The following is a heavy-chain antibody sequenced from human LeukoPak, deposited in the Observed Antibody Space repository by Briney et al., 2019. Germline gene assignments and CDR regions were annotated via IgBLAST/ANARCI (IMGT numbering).Heavy chain of an antibody. CDR2: IYTSGST. J-gene: IGHJ4*02. CDR3: ARYHYYGSGTQFDY. D-gene: IGHD3-10*01. V-gene: IGHV4-4*07. Sequence: SETLSLTCSVSGYSISGGFHWSWIRQPAGKGLEWIGRIYTSGSTNYNPSLKSRVTMSVDTSKNQFSLKLSSVTAADTAVYYCARYHYYGSGTQFDYWGQGTLVTVSS. CDR1: GYSISGGFH.